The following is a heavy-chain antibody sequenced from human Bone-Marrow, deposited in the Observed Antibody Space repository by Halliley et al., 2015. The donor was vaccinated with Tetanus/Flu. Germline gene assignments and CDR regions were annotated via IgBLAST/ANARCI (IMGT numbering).Heavy chain of an antibody. Sequence: WVGKIAPSDSYTKYSPSFQGHVPFSADKSVSTAYLQWASLKAPDTAIFYCARLTWMAAAITFDPWGQGTLVTVSS. V-gene: IGHV5-10-1*01. J-gene: IGHJ5*02. D-gene: IGHD2-2*01. CDR2: IAPSDSYT. CDR3: ARLTWMAAAITFDP.